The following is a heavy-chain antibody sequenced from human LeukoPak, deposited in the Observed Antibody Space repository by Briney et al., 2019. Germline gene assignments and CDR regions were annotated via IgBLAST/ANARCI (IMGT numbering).Heavy chain of an antibody. J-gene: IGHJ4*02. D-gene: IGHD3-22*01. Sequence: GGSLRLSCAASGFTFSSYAMSWVRQAPGKGLEWVSGISGSGASTYYADSVKGRFTISRDNSKNTLYPQMNSLRAEDTAVYYCAKILYSSGPFDYWGQGTLVTVSS. CDR3: AKILYSSGPFDY. V-gene: IGHV3-23*01. CDR2: ISGSGAST. CDR1: GFTFSSYA.